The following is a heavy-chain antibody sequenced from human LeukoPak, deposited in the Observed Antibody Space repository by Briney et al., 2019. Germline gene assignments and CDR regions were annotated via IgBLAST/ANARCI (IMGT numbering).Heavy chain of an antibody. V-gene: IGHV3-33*06. Sequence: QPGRSLRLSCAASGFTFSSYGMHWVRQAPGKGQEWVAVIWYDGSNKYYADSVKGRFTISRDNSKNTLYLQMNSLRAEDTAVYYCANGGNDYGDYSLDYWGQGTLVTVSS. D-gene: IGHD4-17*01. CDR2: IWYDGSNK. CDR3: ANGGNDYGDYSLDY. CDR1: GFTFSSYG. J-gene: IGHJ4*02.